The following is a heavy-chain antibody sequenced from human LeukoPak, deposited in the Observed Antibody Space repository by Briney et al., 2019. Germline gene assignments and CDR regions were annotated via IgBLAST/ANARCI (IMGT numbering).Heavy chain of an antibody. CDR2: ISGSGGST. V-gene: IGHV3-23*01. CDR1: GFTFSSYS. J-gene: IGHJ5*02. D-gene: IGHD1-26*01. CDR3: AKASIVGAIGWFDP. Sequence: PGGSLRLSCAASGFTFSSYSMNWVRQAPGKGLEWVSAISGSGGSTYYADSVKGRFTISRDNSKNTLYLQMNSLRAEDTAVYYCAKASIVGAIGWFDPWGQGTLVTVSS.